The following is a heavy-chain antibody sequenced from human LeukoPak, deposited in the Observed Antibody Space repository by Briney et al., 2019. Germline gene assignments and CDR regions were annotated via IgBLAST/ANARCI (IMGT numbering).Heavy chain of an antibody. V-gene: IGHV4-59*01. CDR2: IYYSGST. D-gene: IGHD3-9*01. J-gene: IGHJ3*02. CDR3: ATVTGPHAFDI. Sequence: SETLSLTCTVSGGSMSSYYWSWIRQSPGKGLEWIGHIYYSGSTNYNPSLKSRVTISADTSKNQFSLRLSSVTAADTAVYYCATVTGPHAFDIWGQGTLVTVSS. CDR1: GGSMSSYY.